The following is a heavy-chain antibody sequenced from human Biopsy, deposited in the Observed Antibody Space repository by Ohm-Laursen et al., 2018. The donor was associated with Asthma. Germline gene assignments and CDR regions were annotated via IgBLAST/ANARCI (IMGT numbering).Heavy chain of an antibody. J-gene: IGHJ3*01. D-gene: IGHD3-9*01. V-gene: IGHV1-3*04. CDR1: GYNFISLA. Sequence: GASVKVSCNVSGYNFISLAIHWVRQAPGQRLEWMGWVNTCNGDTKYSQKFQGRVTITRDTSASTAYMELRSLRSEDTATYYCARTYYDFLTGQVKDVFGVWGQGTMITVSS. CDR2: VNTCNGDT. CDR3: ARTYYDFLTGQVKDVFGV.